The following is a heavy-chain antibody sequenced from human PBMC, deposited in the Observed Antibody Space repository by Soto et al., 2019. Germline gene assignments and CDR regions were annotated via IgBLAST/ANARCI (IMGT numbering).Heavy chain of an antibody. J-gene: IGHJ4*02. D-gene: IGHD3-22*01. CDR2: INPSGGRT. CDR1: GYILSSYN. CDR3: ARFGYYDSSGYYHTEDY. Sequence: ASVKVSCKASGYILSSYNMHWVRQAPGQGLEWMGIINPSGGRTSYAQKFQGRVTMTRDTSTSTVYMELSSLRSEDTAVYYCARFGYYDSSGYYHTEDYWGQGTLVTSPQ. V-gene: IGHV1-46*01.